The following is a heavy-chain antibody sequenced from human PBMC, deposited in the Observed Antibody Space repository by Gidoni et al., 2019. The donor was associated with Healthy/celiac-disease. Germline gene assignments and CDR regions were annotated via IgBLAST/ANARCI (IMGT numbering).Heavy chain of an antibody. D-gene: IGHD5-12*01. V-gene: IGHV3-30*02. CDR3: AKAYNSAYLDN. Sequence: QVPLLESGGGVVQPGGSLRLSCAASGFTFSGNAMHWVRQAPGKGLEWVTFIRFEGSDKYYADSVKGRFTISRDDSKNTVYLQMNSLRVEDTAVYYCAKAYNSAYLDNWGQGTLVTVSS. CDR2: IRFEGSDK. J-gene: IGHJ4*02. CDR1: GFTFSGNA.